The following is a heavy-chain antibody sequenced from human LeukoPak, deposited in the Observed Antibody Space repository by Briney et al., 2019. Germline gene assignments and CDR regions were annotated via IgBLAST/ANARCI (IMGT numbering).Heavy chain of an antibody. CDR1: GFTFSSYT. V-gene: IGHV3-21*04. CDR3: AKDIRQLWLQSLFDY. J-gene: IGHJ4*02. CDR2: ISSSSGYI. Sequence: GGSLRLSCEASGFTFSSYTLTWVRQAPGKGLEWVSSISSSSGYIYYADSVKGRFTISRDNAKRSLHLQMNSLRAEDTAVYYCAKDIRQLWLQSLFDYWGQGTLVTVSS. D-gene: IGHD5-18*01.